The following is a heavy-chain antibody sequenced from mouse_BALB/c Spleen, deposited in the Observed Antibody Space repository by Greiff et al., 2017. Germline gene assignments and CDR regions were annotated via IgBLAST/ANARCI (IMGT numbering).Heavy chain of an antibody. CDR2: IYPGNSDT. Sequence: VQLQQSGTVLARPGASVKMSCKASGYSFTSYWMHWVKQRPGQGLEWIGAIYPGNSDTSYNQKFKGKATLTAVTSASTAYMELSSLTNEDSAVYYCTRDAITTVYFDVWGAGTTVTVSS. J-gene: IGHJ1*01. CDR3: TRDAITTVYFDV. V-gene: IGHV1-5*01. CDR1: GYSFTSYW. D-gene: IGHD1-1*01.